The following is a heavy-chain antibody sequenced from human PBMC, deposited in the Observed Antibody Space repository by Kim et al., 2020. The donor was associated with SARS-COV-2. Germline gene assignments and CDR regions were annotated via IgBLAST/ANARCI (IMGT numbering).Heavy chain of an antibody. J-gene: IGHJ6*02. CDR2: MNPKSGNT. D-gene: IGHD4-17*01. V-gene: IGHV1-8*01. Sequence: ASVKVSCKASRYTFTSFDIYWVRQATGQGLEWMGWMNPKSGNTGYAQKFQGRVTMNRNTSIDTAYMELSSLRSEDTAVYYCARGLTTRYYYGVDVWGQGTTVTVSS. CDR3: ARGLTTRYYYGVDV. CDR1: RYTFTSFD.